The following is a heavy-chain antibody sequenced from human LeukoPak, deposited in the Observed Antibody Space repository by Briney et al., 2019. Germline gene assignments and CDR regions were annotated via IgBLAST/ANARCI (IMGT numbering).Heavy chain of an antibody. CDR3: EKVQAASSGWYFDY. J-gene: IGHJ4*02. V-gene: IGHV3-23*01. D-gene: IGHD6-19*01. CDR1: GFTFSNYA. Sequence: KSGGSLRLSCAASGFTFSNYAMTWVRQAPGKGLEWVSAISGSGGGTKYADSVKGRFTISRDNSKNTLYLQTNSLRAEDTAVYYCEKVQAASSGWYFDYWGQGTLVTVSS. CDR2: ISGSGGGT.